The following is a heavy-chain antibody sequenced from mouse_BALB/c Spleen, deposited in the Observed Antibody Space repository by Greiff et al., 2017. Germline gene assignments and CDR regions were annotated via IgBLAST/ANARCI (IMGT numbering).Heavy chain of an antibody. D-gene: IGHD2-14*01. J-gene: IGHJ4*01. CDR1: GFSLTGYG. V-gene: IGHV2-6-7*01. Sequence: VMLVESGPGLVAPSQSLSITCTVSGFSLTGYGVNWVRQPPGKGLEWLGMIWGDGSTDYNSALKSRLSISKDNSKSQVFLKMNSLQTDDTARYYCAIYRYGEDYYAMDYWGQGTSVTVSA. CDR3: AIYRYGEDYYAMDY. CDR2: IWGDGST.